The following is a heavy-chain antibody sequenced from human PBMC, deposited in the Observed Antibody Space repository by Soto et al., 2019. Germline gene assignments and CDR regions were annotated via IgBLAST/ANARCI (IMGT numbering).Heavy chain of an antibody. CDR1: GGSISNHY. D-gene: IGHD6-6*01. CDR2: IYHSGST. Sequence: SETLSLTCTVSGGSISNHYWTWIRQPPGKGLEWIGYIYHSGSTYYNPSLKSRVTISVDRSKNQFSLKLSSVTAADTAVYYCAGGIAAPPLGYWGKGTLVTVSP. V-gene: IGHV4-59*04. J-gene: IGHJ4*02. CDR3: AGGIAAPPLGY.